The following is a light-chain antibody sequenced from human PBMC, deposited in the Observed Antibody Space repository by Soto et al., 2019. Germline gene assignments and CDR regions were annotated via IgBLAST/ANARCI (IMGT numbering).Light chain of an antibody. CDR1: SSDVGGYNY. CDR3: SSYTSSSTPLSV. J-gene: IGLJ1*01. Sequence: QSVLTQPASVSGSPGQSITISCTGTSSDVGGYNYVSWYQQHPGKAPKLMIYDVSNRPSGVSNRFSGSKSSNTASLTISGLQAEDEADYYCSSYTSSSTPLSVFGTGTKVTVL. CDR2: DVS. V-gene: IGLV2-14*01.